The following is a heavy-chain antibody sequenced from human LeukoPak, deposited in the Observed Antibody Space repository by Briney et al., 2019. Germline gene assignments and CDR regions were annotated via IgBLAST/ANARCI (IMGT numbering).Heavy chain of an antibody. CDR3: ARRYNWNYVEWFDH. Sequence: SETLSLTCTVSGGSISSYYWSWIRQPPGKGLEWIGYIYYSGSTNYNPSLKSRVTISVDTSKNQFSLKLSSVTAADTAVYYCARRYNWNYVEWFDHWGQGTLVTVSS. J-gene: IGHJ5*02. CDR1: GGSISSYY. D-gene: IGHD1-7*01. V-gene: IGHV4-59*08. CDR2: IYYSGST.